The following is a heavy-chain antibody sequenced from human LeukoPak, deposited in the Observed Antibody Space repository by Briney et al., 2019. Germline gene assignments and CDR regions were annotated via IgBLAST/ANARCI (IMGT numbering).Heavy chain of an antibody. CDR1: GFSFSSHW. CDR2: ISDDGSYT. D-gene: IGHD1-26*01. V-gene: IGHV3-74*01. Sequence: PGGSLRLSCAASGFSFSSHWVHWVRQAPGKGLVWVSRISDDGSYTSNVDSVKGRFTISRDNSKNTLYPQMNSLRAEDTAVYYCARDSLPFVELLALDPWGQGTLVTVSS. CDR3: ARDSLPFVELLALDP. J-gene: IGHJ5*02.